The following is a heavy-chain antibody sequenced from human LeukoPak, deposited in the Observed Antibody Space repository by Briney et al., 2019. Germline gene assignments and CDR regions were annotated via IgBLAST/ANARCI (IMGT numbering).Heavy chain of an antibody. D-gene: IGHD6-19*01. CDR2: ISYDGSNK. Sequence: GRSLRLSCAASGFTFSTYAMHWVRQAPGKGLEWVAAISYDGSNKNYADSVKGRFTISRDNSKNTLYLQMNSLRAEDTAVYYCVRGVRIAVAGYIDYWGQGTLVTVSS. V-gene: IGHV3-30*04. J-gene: IGHJ4*02. CDR1: GFTFSTYA. CDR3: VRGVRIAVAGYIDY.